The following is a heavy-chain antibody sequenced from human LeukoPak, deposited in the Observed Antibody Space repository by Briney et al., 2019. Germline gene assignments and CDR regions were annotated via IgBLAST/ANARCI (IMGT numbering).Heavy chain of an antibody. CDR1: GYTFTSYG. Sequence: ASVKVSCKASGYTFTSYGISWVRQAPGQGLEWMGWVNPNSGDTYYAQKFQGRVTMTRDTSISTAYIELSRLRSDDTAVYYCARGRRILVGDTNAGDFFDYWGQGTLVTVSS. J-gene: IGHJ4*02. V-gene: IGHV1-2*02. CDR2: VNPNSGDT. CDR3: ARGRRILVGDTNAGDFFDY. D-gene: IGHD1-26*01.